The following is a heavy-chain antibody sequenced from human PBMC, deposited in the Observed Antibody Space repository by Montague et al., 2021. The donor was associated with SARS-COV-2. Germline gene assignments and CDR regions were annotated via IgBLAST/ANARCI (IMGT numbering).Heavy chain of an antibody. CDR1: GGSISISNW. J-gene: IGHJ6*02. Sequence: SETLSLTCAVSGGSISISNWWSWVRQPPGKGLEWIGEISESGRTNYNPSLESRVTISVDKSKKHFSLNLSSVTAADTAVYYCARFAYRLLFIASYYGMDVRGQGTTVTVSS. CDR2: ISESGRT. CDR3: ARFAYRLLFIASYYGMDV. D-gene: IGHD2-2*01. V-gene: IGHV4-4*02.